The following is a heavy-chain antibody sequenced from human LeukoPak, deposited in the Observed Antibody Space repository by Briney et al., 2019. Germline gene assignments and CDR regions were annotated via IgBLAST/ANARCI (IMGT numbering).Heavy chain of an antibody. V-gene: IGHV1-18*01. J-gene: IGHJ4*02. D-gene: IGHD1-26*01. CDR3: ARVLSNSGSYFLQKYYFDY. CDR1: GYTFTSYG. Sequence: GASVKVSCKASGYTFTSYGISWVRQAPGQRLEWMGWISAYNGNTNYAQKLQGRVTMTTDTSTSTAYMELRSLRSDDTAVYYCARVLSNSGSYFLQKYYFDYWGQGTLVTVSS. CDR2: ISAYNGNT.